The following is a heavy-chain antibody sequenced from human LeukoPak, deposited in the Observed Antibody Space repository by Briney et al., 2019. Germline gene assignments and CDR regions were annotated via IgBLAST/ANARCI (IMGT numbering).Heavy chain of an antibody. CDR2: ISSRGSFI. V-gene: IGHV3-48*03. CDR3: ARAETIAGSY. J-gene: IGHJ4*02. Sequence: GGSLRLSCAASGFTFSVYEMNWVRQAPGKGLEWLSYISSRGSFIYYADSVRGRFTISRDNAKNSLYLQMNSLRPEDTAVYYCARAETIAGSYWGQGTLVTVSS. CDR1: GFTFSVYE. D-gene: IGHD2-15*01.